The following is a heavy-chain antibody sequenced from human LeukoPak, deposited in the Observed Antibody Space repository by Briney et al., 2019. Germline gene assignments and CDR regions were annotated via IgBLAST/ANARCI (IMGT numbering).Heavy chain of an antibody. CDR3: ARGWGRSRIDY. Sequence: SETLSLTCAVYGGSFSGYYWSWIRQPPGKGLEWIGEINHSGSTNYNPSLKSRVTISVDTSKNQFSLKLSSVTAADTAVYYCARGWGRSRIDYWGQGTLVTVSS. J-gene: IGHJ4*02. D-gene: IGHD3-16*01. CDR1: GGSFSGYY. CDR2: INHSGST. V-gene: IGHV4-34*01.